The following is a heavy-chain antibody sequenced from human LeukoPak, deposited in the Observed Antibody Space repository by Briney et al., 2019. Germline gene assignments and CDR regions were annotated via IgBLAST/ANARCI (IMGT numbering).Heavy chain of an antibody. CDR2: ISYDGSNK. J-gene: IGHJ4*02. V-gene: IGHV3-30*18. CDR1: GFTFSSYG. Sequence: GGSLRLSCAASGFTFSSYGMHWVRQAPGKGLEWVAVISYDGSNKYYADSVKGRFTISRDNSKNTLYLQMNSLRAEDTAVYYCVKWDDISDREGFDYWGQGTLVTVSS. D-gene: IGHD3-9*01. CDR3: VKWDDISDREGFDY.